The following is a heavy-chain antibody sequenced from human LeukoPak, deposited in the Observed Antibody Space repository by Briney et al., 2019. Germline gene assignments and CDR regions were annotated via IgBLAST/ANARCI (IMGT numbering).Heavy chain of an antibody. CDR1: GYTFTGYY. J-gene: IGHJ4*02. V-gene: IGHV1-2*02. CDR2: INPNSGGT. D-gene: IGHD6-19*01. CDR3: ARHALAVAGFDFDY. Sequence: ASVKVSCKASGYTFTGYYMHWVRQAPGQGLEWMGWINPNSGGTNYAQKFQGRVTMTRDTSISTAYMELSRLRSDDTAVYYCARHALAVAGFDFDYWGQGTLVTVSS.